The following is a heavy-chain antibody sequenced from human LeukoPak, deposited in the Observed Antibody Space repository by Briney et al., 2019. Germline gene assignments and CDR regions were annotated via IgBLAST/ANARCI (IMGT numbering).Heavy chain of an antibody. Sequence: SETLSLTCTVSGYSISSGYYWGWIRQPPGKGLEWIGSIYHSGSTYYNPSLKSRVTISVDTSKNQFSLKLSSVTAADTAVYYCARVVYSYGPFDYWGQGTLVTVSS. CDR3: ARVVYSYGPFDY. CDR1: GYSISSGYY. CDR2: IYHSGST. J-gene: IGHJ4*02. V-gene: IGHV4-38-2*02. D-gene: IGHD5-18*01.